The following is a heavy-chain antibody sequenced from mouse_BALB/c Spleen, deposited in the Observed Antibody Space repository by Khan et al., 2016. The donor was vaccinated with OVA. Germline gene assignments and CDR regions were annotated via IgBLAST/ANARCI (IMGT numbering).Heavy chain of an antibody. CDR2: ISYSGNT. CDR3: ARIYGGDFDY. Sequence: VQLQQAGPGLVKPSQSLSLTCTVTGYSITTDYAWNWIRQFPGSKLEWMGHISYSGNTKYNPSLKSRISITRDTSKHQFFLQLKSVTTEDTARYYCARIYGGDFDYWGQGTTLTVS. CDR1: GYSITTDYA. V-gene: IGHV3-2*02. J-gene: IGHJ2*01. D-gene: IGHD1-1*01.